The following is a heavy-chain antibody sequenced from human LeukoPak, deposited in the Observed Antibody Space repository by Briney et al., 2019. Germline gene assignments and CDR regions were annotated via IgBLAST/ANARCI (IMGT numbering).Heavy chain of an antibody. D-gene: IGHD6-19*01. CDR3: ARDLGTAVAGNYYYYGMDV. CDR1: GGSISSYY. V-gene: IGHV4-59*01. CDR2: IYYSGST. J-gene: IGHJ6*04. Sequence: SETLSLTCTVSGGSISSYYWSWIRQPPGKGLEWIGYIYYSGSTNYNPSLKSRVTISVDTSKNQFSLKLSSVTAADTAVYYCARDLGTAVAGNYYYYGMDVWGKGTTVTVSS.